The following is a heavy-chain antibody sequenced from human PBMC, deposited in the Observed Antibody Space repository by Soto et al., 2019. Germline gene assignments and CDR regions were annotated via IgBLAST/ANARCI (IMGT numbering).Heavy chain of an antibody. CDR3: ARMGFLGQQLFDY. V-gene: IGHV3-53*04. CDR1: GFTVSSNY. D-gene: IGHD6-13*01. Sequence: GGSLRLSCAASGFTVSSNYMSWVRQAPGKGLEWVSVIYSGGSTYYADSVKGRFTISRHNSKNTLYLQMNSLRAEDTAVYYCARMGFLGQQLFDYWGQGTLVTVSS. CDR2: IYSGGST. J-gene: IGHJ4*02.